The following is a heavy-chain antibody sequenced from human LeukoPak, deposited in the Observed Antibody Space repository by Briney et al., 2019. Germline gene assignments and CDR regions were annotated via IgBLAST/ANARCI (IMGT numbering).Heavy chain of an antibody. J-gene: IGHJ6*03. V-gene: IGHV3-23*01. CDR3: ARARSHYYYYYYMDV. Sequence: PGGSLRLSCAASGFTFSSSAMSWVRQAPGKGLEWVSGISGSGGTTHYADSVKGRFTISRDNAKNSLYLQMNSLRAEDTAVYYCARARSHYYYYYYMDVWGKGTTVTISS. CDR2: ISGSGGTT. CDR1: GFTFSSSA.